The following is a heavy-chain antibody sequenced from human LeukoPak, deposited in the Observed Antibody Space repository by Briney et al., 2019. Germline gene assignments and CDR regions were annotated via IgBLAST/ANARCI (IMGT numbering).Heavy chain of an antibody. J-gene: IGHJ4*02. CDR2: ISYDGSNK. D-gene: IGHD1/OR15-1a*01. V-gene: IGHV3-30*18. CDR3: AKDSQEHGIDY. CDR1: GFTFSSYG. Sequence: GGSLRLSCAASGFTFSSYGMHWVRQAPGKGLEWVAVISYDGSNKYYADSVKGRFTISRDNSKNTLYLQMNSLRAEDTAVYYCAKDSQEHGIDYWGQGTLVTVSS.